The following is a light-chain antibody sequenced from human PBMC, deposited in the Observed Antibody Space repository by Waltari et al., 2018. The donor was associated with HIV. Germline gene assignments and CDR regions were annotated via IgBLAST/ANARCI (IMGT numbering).Light chain of an antibody. Sequence: EIVLTQSPATLSLSTGEGATLSCRATQSITSSRVAWYRQRPGQAPRLLIYDASSRPTGTPDRFSGSGSGTEFTLTISRVESEDFAVYFCQQYAVSPRTFGQGTKVEMK. CDR2: DAS. J-gene: IGKJ2*01. CDR3: QQYAVSPRT. CDR1: QSITSSR. V-gene: IGKV3-20*01.